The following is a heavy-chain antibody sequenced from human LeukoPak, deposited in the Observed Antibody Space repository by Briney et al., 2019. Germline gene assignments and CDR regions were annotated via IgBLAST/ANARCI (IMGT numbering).Heavy chain of an antibody. J-gene: IGHJ4*02. CDR2: INSDGSST. CDR3: ARDPLDGYSSGWYCFDY. Sequence: GGSLRLSCAASGFTFSSYWMHWVRQAPGKGLVWVSRINSDGSSTSYADSVKGRFTISRDNAKNTLYLQMNSLRAEDTAVYYCARDPLDGYSSGWYCFDYWGQGTLVTVSS. V-gene: IGHV3-74*01. D-gene: IGHD6-19*01. CDR1: GFTFSSYW.